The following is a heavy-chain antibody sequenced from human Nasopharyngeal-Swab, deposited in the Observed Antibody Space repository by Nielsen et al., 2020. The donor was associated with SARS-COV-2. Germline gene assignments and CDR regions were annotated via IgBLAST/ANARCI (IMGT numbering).Heavy chain of an antibody. V-gene: IGHV3-33*01. J-gene: IGHJ3*02. CDR3: ARDRITFGGVCVKGDAFDI. Sequence: WIRQRQGQGLEWVAVIWYDGSNKYYADSVKGRFTISRDNSKNTLYLQMNSLRAEDTAVYYCARDRITFGGVCVKGDAFDIWGQGTMVTVSS. CDR2: IWYDGSNK. D-gene: IGHD3-16*02.